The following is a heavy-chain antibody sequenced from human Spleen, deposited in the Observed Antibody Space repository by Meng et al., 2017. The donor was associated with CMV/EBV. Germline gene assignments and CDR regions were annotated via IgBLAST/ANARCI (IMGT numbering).Heavy chain of an antibody. J-gene: IGHJ5*02. CDR1: GFTFSSYA. D-gene: IGHD3-3*01. Sequence: GESLKISCAASGFTFSSYAMHWVRQAPGKGLEWVAVISYDGSNKYYADSVKGRFTISRDNAKNSLYLQMNSLRAEDTAVYYCARDYGLDFGVDRRDENWFDPWGQGTLVTVSS. CDR2: ISYDGSNK. CDR3: ARDYGLDFGVDRRDENWFDP. V-gene: IGHV3-30-3*01.